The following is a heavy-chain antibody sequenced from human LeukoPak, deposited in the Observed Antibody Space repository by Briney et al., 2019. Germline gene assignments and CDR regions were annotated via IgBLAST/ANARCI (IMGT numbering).Heavy chain of an antibody. D-gene: IGHD3-10*01. CDR3: ARDRYYYGSGSYAHSGFAPRAHDY. J-gene: IGHJ4*02. Sequence: GGSLRLSCAASGFTLSSYSMNWVRQAPGKGLEWVSYISSSSSTIYYADSVKGRFTISRDNAKNSLYLQMNSLRAEDTAVYYCARDRYYYGSGSYAHSGFAPRAHDYWGQGTLVTVSS. V-gene: IGHV3-48*04. CDR2: ISSSSSTI. CDR1: GFTLSSYS.